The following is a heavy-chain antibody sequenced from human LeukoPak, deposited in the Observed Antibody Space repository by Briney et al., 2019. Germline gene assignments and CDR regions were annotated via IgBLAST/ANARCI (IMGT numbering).Heavy chain of an antibody. J-gene: IGHJ3*02. CDR3: ARRTDAVDDAFDI. V-gene: IGHV1-69*04. D-gene: IGHD3/OR15-3a*01. CDR2: IIPALDRA. CDR1: GDNFNNYA. Sequence: SVKVSCKASGDNFNNYAVNWVRQAPGQGLQWMGRIIPALDRANYALNFQGRLTITADKSTKTAYMELSSLQSEDTGLYFCARRTDAVDDAFDIWGQGTMLIVSS.